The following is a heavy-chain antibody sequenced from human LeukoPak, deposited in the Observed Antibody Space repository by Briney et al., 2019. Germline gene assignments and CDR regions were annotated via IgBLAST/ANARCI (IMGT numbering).Heavy chain of an antibody. CDR3: ARIRGGLPDY. CDR2: ISSSSSYT. CDR1: GFTFSDYY. V-gene: IGHV3-11*03. D-gene: IGHD3-10*01. J-gene: IGHJ4*02. Sequence: GGSLRLSCAASGFTFSDYYMSWIRQAPGKGLEWVPYISSSSSYTNYADSVKGRFTISRDNAKNSLYLQMNSLRAEDTAVYYCARIRGGLPDYWGQGTLVTVSS.